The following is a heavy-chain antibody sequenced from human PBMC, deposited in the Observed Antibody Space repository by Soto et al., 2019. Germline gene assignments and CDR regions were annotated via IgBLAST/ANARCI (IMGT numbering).Heavy chain of an antibody. V-gene: IGHV4-31*03. D-gene: IGHD3-9*01. Sequence: SETLALTCTVSGGSISSGGYYWRWIRQHPGKGLEWIGYIYYSGSTYYNPSLKSRVTISVDTSKNQFSLKLSSVTAADTAVYCCASGKKRYYDILTGWAYYYGMDVWGQGTTVTVSS. CDR3: ASGKKRYYDILTGWAYYYGMDV. CDR2: IYYSGST. J-gene: IGHJ6*02. CDR1: GGSISSGGYY.